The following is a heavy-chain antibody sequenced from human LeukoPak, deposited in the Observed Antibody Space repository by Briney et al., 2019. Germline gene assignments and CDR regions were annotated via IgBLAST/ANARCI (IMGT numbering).Heavy chain of an antibody. Sequence: SETLSLTCTVSGGSISSSSYYWGWIRQPPGKGLEWIGSIYYSGSTYYNPSLKSRVTISVDTPNNQFSLKLTSVTAADTAVYYCARHGFGVWGNWFDPWGQGTLVTVSS. D-gene: IGHD3-10*01. CDR3: ARHGFGVWGNWFDP. CDR2: IYYSGST. V-gene: IGHV4-39*01. CDR1: GGSISSSSYY. J-gene: IGHJ5*02.